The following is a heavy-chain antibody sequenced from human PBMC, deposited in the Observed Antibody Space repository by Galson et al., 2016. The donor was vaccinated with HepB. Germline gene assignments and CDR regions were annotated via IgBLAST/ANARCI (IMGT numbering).Heavy chain of an antibody. D-gene: IGHD3-16*02. Sequence: SVKVSCKASGGTASRYVISWVRQAPGQGLEWMGGINPFFDTTTYAQKFQGRVTITVDESTSTAYMELSSLRFDDTAVYYCARDWIGPPNFGESSLIGFDPWGQGTLVTVSS. J-gene: IGHJ5*02. V-gene: IGHV1-69*13. CDR1: GGTASRYV. CDR3: ARDWIGPPNFGESSLIGFDP. CDR2: INPFFDTT.